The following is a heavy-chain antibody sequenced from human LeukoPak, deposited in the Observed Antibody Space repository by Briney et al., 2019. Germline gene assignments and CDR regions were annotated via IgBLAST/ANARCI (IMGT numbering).Heavy chain of an antibody. CDR1: GFIFSNYG. J-gene: IGHJ5*02. Sequence: GGSLRLSCAASGFIFSNYGMHWVRQAPGKGLEWVAVIWYDGSNEYYADSVKGRFTISRDNSKNTLYLQMNSLRAEDTAVYYCAKTRYRNWFEPWGQGTLVTVSS. CDR2: IWYDGSNE. CDR3: AKTRYRNWFEP. V-gene: IGHV3-33*06. D-gene: IGHD4-11*01.